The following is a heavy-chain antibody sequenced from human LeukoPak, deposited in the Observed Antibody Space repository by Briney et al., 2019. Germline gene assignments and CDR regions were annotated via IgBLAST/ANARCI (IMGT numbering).Heavy chain of an antibody. J-gene: IGHJ4*02. Sequence: GGSLRLSCVVSGFNFDNFAMQWVRQPLGKGLEWVAVISHDGRTKYYADSMKGRITISRDNSKNTLFLQMNNLRSEDTAVYFCARPSPPGDGYNPPDHWGQGTLVTVSS. CDR1: GFNFDNFA. V-gene: IGHV3-30*04. CDR2: ISHDGRTK. D-gene: IGHD5-24*01. CDR3: ARPSPPGDGYNPPDH.